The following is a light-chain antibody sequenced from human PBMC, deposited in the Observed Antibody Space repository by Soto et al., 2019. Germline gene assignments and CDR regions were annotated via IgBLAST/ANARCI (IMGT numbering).Light chain of an antibody. V-gene: IGKV1-5*01. CDR1: QSISSW. Sequence: DIQMTQSPSTLSASVGDRVTITCRASQSISSWLAWYQQKPGKAPKLLIYDASSLESGVPSRFSGSGSGTEFTLTISSLQPADFAIYYCQQYNSYSPYTFGQGTKLEIK. CDR2: DAS. CDR3: QQYNSYSPYT. J-gene: IGKJ2*01.